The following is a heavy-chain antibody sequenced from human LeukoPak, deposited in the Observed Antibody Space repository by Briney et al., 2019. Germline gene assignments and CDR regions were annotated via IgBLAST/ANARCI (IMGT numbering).Heavy chain of an antibody. V-gene: IGHV4-30-2*01. D-gene: IGHD3-9*01. CDR1: GGSISSGGYS. CDR2: IYHSGST. J-gene: IGHJ4*02. Sequence: TSETLSLTCAVSGGSISSGGYSWSWIRQPPGKGLEWIGYIYHSGSTNYNPSLKSRVTISVDTPKNQFSLKLSSVTAADTAVYYCARDSIVGRGGYVLRYFGGRGNFDYWGQGTLVTVSS. CDR3: ARDSIVGRGGYVLRYFGGRGNFDY.